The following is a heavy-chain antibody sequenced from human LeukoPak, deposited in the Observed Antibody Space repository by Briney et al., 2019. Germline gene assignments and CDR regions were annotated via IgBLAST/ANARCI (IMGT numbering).Heavy chain of an antibody. CDR1: GGSISSYY. Sequence: SETLSLTCTVSGGSISSYYWSWIRQPPGKGLEWIGYIYYSGSTNYNPSLKSRVTISVDTSKNQFPLKLSSVTAADTAVYYCARDYYGSGTPRFDPWGQGTLVTVSS. V-gene: IGHV4-59*01. J-gene: IGHJ5*02. D-gene: IGHD3-10*01. CDR2: IYYSGST. CDR3: ARDYYGSGTPRFDP.